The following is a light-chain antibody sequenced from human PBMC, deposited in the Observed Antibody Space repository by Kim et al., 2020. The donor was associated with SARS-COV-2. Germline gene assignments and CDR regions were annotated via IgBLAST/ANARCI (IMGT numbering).Light chain of an antibody. V-gene: IGKV1-5*01. CDR2: DAS. Sequence: CAFVGDRVTITCRASQSMSSWLAWYQQKPGKAPKLLIYDASSLEGGVPSRFSGSGSGTDFTLTISSLQPDDFATYYCQQYHSYPYTFGQGTKLEI. CDR3: QQYHSYPYT. CDR1: QSMSSW. J-gene: IGKJ2*01.